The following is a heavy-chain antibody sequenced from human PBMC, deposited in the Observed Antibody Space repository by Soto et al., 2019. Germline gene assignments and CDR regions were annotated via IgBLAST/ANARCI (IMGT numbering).Heavy chain of an antibody. CDR1: GYTFTSYT. CDR2: INADNGNR. V-gene: IGHV1-3*01. CDR3: ARGEDSSGYFPLGY. Sequence: QVQLVQSGAEVGKPGASVKVSCKASGYTFTSYTMHWVRQAPGQRLEWMGWINADNGNRQYSQNFQGRVTITRDTXXNKDYMELSSLRSEDTAVYYCARGEDSSGYFPLGYWGQGTLVTVSS. J-gene: IGHJ4*02. D-gene: IGHD3-22*01.